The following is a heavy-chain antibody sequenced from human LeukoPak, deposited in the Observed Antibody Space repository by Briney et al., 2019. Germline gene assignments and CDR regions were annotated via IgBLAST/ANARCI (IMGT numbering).Heavy chain of an antibody. CDR2: IYHSGST. CDR3: AINYYGSGSYYNGYMDV. V-gene: IGHV4-38-2*01. J-gene: IGHJ6*03. CDR1: GYSISSGYY. Sequence: PSETLSLTCAVSGYSISSGYYWGWIRQPPGKGLEWIGSIYHSGSTYYNLSLKSRVTISVDTSKNQFSLKLSSVTAADTAVYYCAINYYGSGSYYNGYMDVWGKGTTVTVSS. D-gene: IGHD3-10*01.